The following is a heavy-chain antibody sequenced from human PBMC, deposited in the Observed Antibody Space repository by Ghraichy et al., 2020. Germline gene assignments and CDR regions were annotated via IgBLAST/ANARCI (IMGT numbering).Heavy chain of an antibody. D-gene: IGHD6-19*01. CDR3: AKVYSSGWYQVKSGPFDY. CDR2: ISGSGIST. V-gene: IGHV3-23*01. CDR1: GFTFSNYA. Sequence: GGSLRLSCAAPGFTFSNYAMSWVRQAPGKGLECVSSISGSGISTYYADSVKGRFTISRDNSKNTLYLQMNSLRSEDTAVYYCAKVYSSGWYQVKSGPFDYWGQGILATVSS. J-gene: IGHJ4*02.